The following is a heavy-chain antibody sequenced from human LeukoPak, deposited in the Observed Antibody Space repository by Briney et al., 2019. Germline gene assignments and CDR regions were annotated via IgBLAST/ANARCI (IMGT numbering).Heavy chain of an antibody. Sequence: SETLSLTCAVSGYSISSASYWGWNRQPPGKGLEWIGNIYHSGSPYYNPSLKSRVTISVDTSKNQFSLKLSSVTAADTAVYYCARPISSQGYFGVVIDWGQGTLVTVSS. CDR3: ARPISSQGYFGVVID. CDR2: IYHSGSP. D-gene: IGHD3-3*01. CDR1: GYSISSASY. V-gene: IGHV4-38-2*01. J-gene: IGHJ4*02.